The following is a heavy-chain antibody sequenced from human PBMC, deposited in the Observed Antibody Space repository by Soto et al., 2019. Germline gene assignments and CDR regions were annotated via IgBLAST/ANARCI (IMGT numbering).Heavy chain of an antibody. Sequence: QVQLQQWGAGLLKPSETLSLTCAVSGGSFSGYYWNWIRQPPGKGLEWIAEINHRGSTNYNPSLESRVTISVDTSHNQFSLKLNSVTATDTAVYYCATGTSPSGRGQNRFDPCGQGTLVTVSS. J-gene: IGHJ5*02. CDR1: GGSFSGYY. CDR3: ATGTSPSGRGQNRFDP. V-gene: IGHV4-34*01. CDR2: INHRGST. D-gene: IGHD1-1*01.